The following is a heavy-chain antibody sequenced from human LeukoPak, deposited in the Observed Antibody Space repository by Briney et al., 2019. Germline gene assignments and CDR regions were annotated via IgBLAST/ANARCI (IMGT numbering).Heavy chain of an antibody. J-gene: IGHJ4*02. CDR2: IRSEGGGGTA. V-gene: IGHV3-15*01. CDR3: ARDKGYCSGGSCGWGYRGVFDY. CDR1: GFSFSAAW. Sequence: PGGSLRLSCATSGFSFSAAWMSWVRQAPGKGLEWIGLIRSEGGGGTADYAAPVKGRFTISRDNAKNSLYLQMNSLRAEDTAVYYCARDKGYCSGGSCGWGYRGVFDYWGQGTLVTVSS. D-gene: IGHD2-15*01.